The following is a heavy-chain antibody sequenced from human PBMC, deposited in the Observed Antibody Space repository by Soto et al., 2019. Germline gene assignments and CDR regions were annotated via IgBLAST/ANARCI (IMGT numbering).Heavy chain of an antibody. CDR2: ISGSGGST. V-gene: IGHV3-23*01. D-gene: IGHD4-17*01. CDR3: AKRTVGWYFDL. J-gene: IGHJ2*01. CDR1: GFTFSSYA. Sequence: EVQLLESGGGLVQPGGSLRLSCAASGFTFSSYAMNWVRQAPGKGREWVSVISGSGGSTYYADAVKGRFTISRDNSKNTLYLQMNSLRAEDTAVYYCAKRTVGWYFDLWGRGTLVTVSS.